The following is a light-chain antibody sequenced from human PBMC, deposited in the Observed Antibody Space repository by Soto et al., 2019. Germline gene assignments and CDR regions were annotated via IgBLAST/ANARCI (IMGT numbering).Light chain of an antibody. Sequence: ASVGDRVTITCRASQDISSYLAWYQQKPGKAPTLLIYAASTLQSGVPSRFSGSGFGTDFTLTISSLQAEDFASYYCQQLRSYPSTFGGGTKLDIK. CDR1: QDISSY. V-gene: IGKV1-9*01. CDR3: QQLRSYPST. CDR2: AAS. J-gene: IGKJ4*01.